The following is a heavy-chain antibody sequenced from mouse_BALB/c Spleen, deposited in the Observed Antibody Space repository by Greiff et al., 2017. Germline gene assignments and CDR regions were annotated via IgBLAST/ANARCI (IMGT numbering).Heavy chain of an antibody. V-gene: IGHV2-2*02. CDR3: ARCYDGYYVDY. CDR2: IWSGGST. J-gene: IGHJ2*01. Sequence: VQLQQSGPGLVQPSQSLSITCTVSGFSLTSYGVHWVRQSPGKGLEWLGVIWSGGSTDYNAAFISRLSISKDNSKSQVFFKMNSLQANDTAIYYCARCYDGYYVDYWGQGTTLTVSS. D-gene: IGHD2-3*01. CDR1: GFSLTSYG.